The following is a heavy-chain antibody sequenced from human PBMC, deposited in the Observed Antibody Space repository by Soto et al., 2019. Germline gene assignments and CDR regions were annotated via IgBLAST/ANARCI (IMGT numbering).Heavy chain of an antibody. J-gene: IGHJ4*02. Sequence: QVQLQESGPGLVKPSETLSLTCTVSGGSISSYYWSWIRQPPGKGPEWIGYIYYSGSTNYNPSLKSRVTISVDTSKNQFSLKLSSVTAADTAVYYCARDCSGGSCYDLGLDYWGQGTLVTVSS. V-gene: IGHV4-59*01. CDR1: GGSISSYY. CDR2: IYYSGST. D-gene: IGHD2-15*01. CDR3: ARDCSGGSCYDLGLDY.